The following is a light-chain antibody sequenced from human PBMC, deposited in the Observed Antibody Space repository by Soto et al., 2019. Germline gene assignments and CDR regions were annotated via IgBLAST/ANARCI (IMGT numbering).Light chain of an antibody. CDR3: QQYNNWPRT. J-gene: IGKJ1*01. CDR2: GAS. CDR1: QSVSSN. Sequence: EIVMTQSPATLSVSPGERATLSCRASQSVSSNFAWYQQKPGQAPRLLIYGASTRATGIPARFSGSGSATQFTLTISSLQSEDFAVYYCQQYNNWPRTFGQGTKVAI. V-gene: IGKV3-15*01.